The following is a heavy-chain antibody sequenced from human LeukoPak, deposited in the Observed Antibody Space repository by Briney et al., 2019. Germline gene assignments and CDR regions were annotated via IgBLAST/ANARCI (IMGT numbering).Heavy chain of an antibody. CDR2: INPNSGGT. CDR3: ATKLVVVPAAPLD. D-gene: IGHD2-2*01. V-gene: IGHV1-2*02. CDR1: GYTFTGYY. J-gene: IGHJ4*02. Sequence: ASVKVSCKASGYTFTGYYMHWVRQAPGQGLEWMGWINPNSGGTNYAQKFQGRVTMTRGTSISTAYMELSRLRSDDTAVYYCATKLVVVPAAPLDWGQGTLVTVSS.